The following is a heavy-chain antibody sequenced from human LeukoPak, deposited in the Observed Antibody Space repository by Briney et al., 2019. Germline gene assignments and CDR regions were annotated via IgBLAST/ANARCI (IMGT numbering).Heavy chain of an antibody. J-gene: IGHJ4*02. CDR3: ARVSSSSGYYFDY. CDR2: IKQDGSEK. Sequence: GGSLRLSCVVSGFTFSSYWMSWVRQAPGKGLEWVANIKQDGSEKYYVDSVKGRFTISRDNAKNSLYLQMNSLRAEDTAVYYCARVSSSSGYYFDYWGQGTLVTVSS. V-gene: IGHV3-7*01. D-gene: IGHD6-13*01. CDR1: GFTFSSYW.